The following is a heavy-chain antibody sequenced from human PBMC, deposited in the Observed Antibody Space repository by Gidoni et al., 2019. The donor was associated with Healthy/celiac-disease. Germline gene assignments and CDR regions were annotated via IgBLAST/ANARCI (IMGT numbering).Heavy chain of an antibody. CDR3: AKEMGRNDFWSGYFNFDY. Sequence: EVQLLESGGGLVQPGGSLRLSCAASGSPFSSYARSWVRQAPGKGLEWVSDISGSGGSTYYADAVKGRFTISRDNSKNTLYLQRNSLRAEDTAVYYWAKEMGRNDFWSGYFNFDYWGQGTLVTVSS. D-gene: IGHD3-3*01. CDR2: ISGSGGST. J-gene: IGHJ4*02. CDR1: GSPFSSYA. V-gene: IGHV3-23*01.